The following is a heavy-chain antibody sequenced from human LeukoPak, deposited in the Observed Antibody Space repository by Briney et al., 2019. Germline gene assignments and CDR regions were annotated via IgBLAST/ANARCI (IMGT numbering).Heavy chain of an antibody. D-gene: IGHD2-15*01. Sequence: ASVKVSCKASGGTFSSYAISWVRQAPGQGLEWMGRIIPIFGTANYAQKFQGRVTITTDESTSTAYMELSSLRSEDTAVYYCARDLGSDCSGGSCYRSAFDPWGQGTLVTVSS. V-gene: IGHV1-69*05. CDR2: IIPIFGTA. J-gene: IGHJ5*02. CDR1: GGTFSSYA. CDR3: ARDLGSDCSGGSCYRSAFDP.